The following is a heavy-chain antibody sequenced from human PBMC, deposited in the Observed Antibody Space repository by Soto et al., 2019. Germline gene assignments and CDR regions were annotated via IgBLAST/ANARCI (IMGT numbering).Heavy chain of an antibody. J-gene: IGHJ5*02. CDR1: GYTFTSYG. V-gene: IGHV1-18*01. CDR2: IIANIGNA. Sequence: ASVKVSCKASGYTFTSYGISWVRQAPGQGLEWMGGIIANIGNANYAQKLQGRVTITADESTSTAYMELSSLRSEDTAAYYCARDSRYSSSRSNWFDPWGQGTLVTVSS. D-gene: IGHD6-13*01. CDR3: ARDSRYSSSRSNWFDP.